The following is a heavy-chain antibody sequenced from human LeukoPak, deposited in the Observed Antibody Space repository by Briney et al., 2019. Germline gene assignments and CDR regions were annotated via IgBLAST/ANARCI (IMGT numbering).Heavy chain of an antibody. Sequence: PGGSLRLSCAASGFTFSSYAMSWVRQAPGKGLEWVSAISGSGGSTYYADSVKGRFTISRDNSKNTLYLQMNSLRAEDTAVYYCAKMGFLLRFLEWLFGYWGQGTLVTVSS. J-gene: IGHJ4*02. CDR3: AKMGFLLRFLEWLFGY. D-gene: IGHD3-3*01. CDR1: GFTFSSYA. CDR2: ISGSGGST. V-gene: IGHV3-23*01.